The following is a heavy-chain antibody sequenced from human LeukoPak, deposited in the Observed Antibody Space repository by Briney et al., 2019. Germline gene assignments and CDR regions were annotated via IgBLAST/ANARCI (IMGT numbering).Heavy chain of an antibody. CDR2: ISGSGGST. CDR3: ASAKMVRGVINYFDY. V-gene: IGHV3-23*01. Sequence: PGGSLRLSCAASGFTFSSYAMSWVRQAPGKGLEWVSAISGSGGSTYYADSVKGRFTISRDNSKNTLYLQMNSLRAEDTAVYYCASAKMVRGVINYFDYWGQGTLVTVSS. J-gene: IGHJ4*02. CDR1: GFTFSSYA. D-gene: IGHD3-10*01.